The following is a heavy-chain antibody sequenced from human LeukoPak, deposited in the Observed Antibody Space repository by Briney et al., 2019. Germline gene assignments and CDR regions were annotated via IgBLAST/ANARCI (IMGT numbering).Heavy chain of an antibody. CDR2: ISTSGSA. J-gene: IGHJ4*02. CDR1: GGSISGSY. CDR3: ARDGAYYDSSGYYYGVFGY. V-gene: IGHV4-4*07. Sequence: KPSETLSLICIVSGGSISGSYWSWIRQSAGKGLEWIGRISTSGSADYNPSLKSRVTMSVDTSKNQFSLKLSSVTAADTAVFYCARDGAYYDSSGYYYGVFGYWGQGTLVTVSS. D-gene: IGHD3-22*01.